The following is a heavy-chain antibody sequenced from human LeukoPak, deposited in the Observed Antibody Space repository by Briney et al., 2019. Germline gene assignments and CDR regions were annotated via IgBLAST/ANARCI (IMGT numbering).Heavy chain of an antibody. J-gene: IGHJ4*02. V-gene: IGHV3-48*01. CDR2: ISSSSRTI. Sequence: GGSLRLSCAASGFTFSSYSMNWVRQAPGKGLEWVSYISSSSRTIYYADSVKGRFTISRDNAKNSLFLQMNSLRAEDTAVYYCARGASRADYWGQGTLVTVSS. CDR3: ARGASRADY. CDR1: GFTFSSYS.